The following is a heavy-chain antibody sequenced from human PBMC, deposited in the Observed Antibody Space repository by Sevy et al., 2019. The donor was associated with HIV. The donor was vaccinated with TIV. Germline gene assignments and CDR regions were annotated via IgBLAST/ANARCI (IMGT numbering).Heavy chain of an antibody. D-gene: IGHD3-22*01. J-gene: IGHJ4*02. Sequence: GESLKISCKGSGYSFTNYWIGWVRQMPGKGLEWMGIIYPGDSDTRYSSSFQGQVTISADMSISTAYLQWTSLKASDTAMYYCARRDDSSGPLDYWGQGTLVTVSS. V-gene: IGHV5-51*01. CDR1: GYSFTNYW. CDR3: ARRDDSSGPLDY. CDR2: IYPGDSDT.